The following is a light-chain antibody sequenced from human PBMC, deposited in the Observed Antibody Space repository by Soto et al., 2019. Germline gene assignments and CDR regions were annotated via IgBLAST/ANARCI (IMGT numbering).Light chain of an antibody. CDR2: INYDGTH. V-gene: IGLV4-69*01. Sequence: QSVLTQSPSASASLGASVKLTCTQSSGYSTYAIAWHQQQSEKGPRFLMKINYDGTHSKGDGFFDRFSGSSSGAERHLTISSLQSEDEADYYCQSLGTGIQVFGGGTKLTVL. CDR1: SGYSTYA. CDR3: QSLGTGIQV. J-gene: IGLJ3*02.